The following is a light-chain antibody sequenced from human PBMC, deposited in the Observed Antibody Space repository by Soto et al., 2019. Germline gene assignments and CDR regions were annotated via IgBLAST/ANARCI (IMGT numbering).Light chain of an antibody. CDR1: SSDIGGYNY. V-gene: IGLV2-14*01. CDR2: DVT. CDR3: TSYTSSGTYV. J-gene: IGLJ1*01. Sequence: SAQPQPASVSGSRGQSITVSCTGTSSDIGGYNYVSWYQQHPDKAPKLMIYDVTNRPSGVSNRFSASKSGNTASLTISGLQAEDEADYYCTSYTSSGTYVFGTGTKVTVL.